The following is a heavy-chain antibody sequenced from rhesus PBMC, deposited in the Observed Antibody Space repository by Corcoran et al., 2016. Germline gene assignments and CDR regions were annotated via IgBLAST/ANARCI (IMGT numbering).Heavy chain of an antibody. CDR3: ARVVSIRYNSLDV. V-gene: IGHV4-81*01. Sequence: QVQLQESGPGLVKPSETLSLTCAVSGGSISGYYWSWIRQPPGKGLEWIGNIDGLIAGTNYHPAHKSRVTIAKDTSKNQFSLKLSSVTAADTALYYCARVVSIRYNSLDVWGRGVLVTVSS. D-gene: IGHD2-27*01. J-gene: IGHJ5-2*02. CDR1: GGSISGYY. CDR2: IDGLIAGT.